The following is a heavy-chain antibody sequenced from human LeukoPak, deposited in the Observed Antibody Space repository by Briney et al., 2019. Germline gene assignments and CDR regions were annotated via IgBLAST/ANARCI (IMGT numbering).Heavy chain of an antibody. CDR3: AKASYRENGSWARRFDY. Sequence: GGSLRLSCAASGFTFSSYAMSWVRQAPGKGLEWVSAISGSGGGTYYADSVKGRFTISRDNSKNTLYLQMNSLRAEDTAVYYCAKASYRENGSWARRFDYWGQGTLVTVSS. D-gene: IGHD1-26*01. CDR2: ISGSGGGT. J-gene: IGHJ4*02. CDR1: GFTFSSYA. V-gene: IGHV3-23*01.